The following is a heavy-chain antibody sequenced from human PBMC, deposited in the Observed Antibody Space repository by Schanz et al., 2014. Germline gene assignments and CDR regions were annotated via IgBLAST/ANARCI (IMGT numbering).Heavy chain of an antibody. Sequence: QVHLVQSGAEVKKPGSSVKVSCKASGGTFSSDTFSWVRQAPGQGLEWMGWISAYNGNTNYAQKLQGRVTMTTDTSTSTAYMELRSLRSDDTAVYYCARAKRFGDMDVSGQGTTVTVSS. CDR1: GGTFSSDT. J-gene: IGHJ6*02. CDR2: ISAYNGNT. D-gene: IGHD3-10*01. V-gene: IGHV1-18*01. CDR3: ARAKRFGDMDV.